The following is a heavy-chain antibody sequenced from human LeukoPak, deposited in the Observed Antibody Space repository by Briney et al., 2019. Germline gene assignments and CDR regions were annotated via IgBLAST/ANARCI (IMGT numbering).Heavy chain of an antibody. J-gene: IGHJ4*02. CDR2: IRYDGSNK. V-gene: IGHV3-30*02. CDR3: AKDEGVSCSSTSCYTGPRAVDY. D-gene: IGHD2-2*02. Sequence: GGSLRLSCAVSGFTFSSYGMHWVRQAPGKGLEWVAFIRYDGSNKYYADSVKGRFTISRDNSKNTLYLQMNSLRAEDTAVYYCAKDEGVSCSSTSCYTGPRAVDYWGQGTLVTVSS. CDR1: GFTFSSYG.